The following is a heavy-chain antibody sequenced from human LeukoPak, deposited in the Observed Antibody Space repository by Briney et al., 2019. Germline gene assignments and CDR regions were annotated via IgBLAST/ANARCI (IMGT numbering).Heavy chain of an antibody. CDR1: GFTFSNAW. J-gene: IGHJ3*02. CDR2: IKSKTDGGTT. D-gene: IGHD3-9*01. V-gene: IGHV3-15*01. CDR3: TTDRNDILTGYSHAFDI. Sequence: GGSLRLSCAASGFTFSNAWMSWVCQAPGKGLEWVGRIKSKTDGGTTDYAAPVKGRFTISRDDSKNTLYLQMNSLKTEDTAVYYCTTDRNDILTGYSHAFDIWGQGTMVTVSS.